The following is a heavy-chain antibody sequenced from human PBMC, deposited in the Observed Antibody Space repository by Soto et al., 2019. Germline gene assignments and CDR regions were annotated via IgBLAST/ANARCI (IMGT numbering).Heavy chain of an antibody. CDR1: GGNFDSYA. Sequence: QVQLVQSGAEVKKPGSSVRVSCKASGGNFDSYAINWVRQAPGQGLEWVGGLIRILGAPNYARQFQDRVLSTADKSTNTVYMELSYLESEDTAVYFCVRERNIVGMTLLSLDYWGQGTLVTVSS. V-gene: IGHV1-69*06. CDR2: LIRILGAP. CDR3: VRERNIVGMTLLSLDY. J-gene: IGHJ4*02. D-gene: IGHD2-15*01.